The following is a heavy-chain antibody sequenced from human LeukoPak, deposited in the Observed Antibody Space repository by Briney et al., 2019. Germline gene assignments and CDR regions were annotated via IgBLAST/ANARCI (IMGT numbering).Heavy chain of an antibody. V-gene: IGHV1-8*01. CDR2: MNPDSGNT. J-gene: IGHJ4*02. Sequence: ASVKVSCKTSGFIFTSYDIYWVRQVPGQGLEWMGWMNPDSGNTAYAQKFQGRVSMTRDTSISTAFMVLSSLTSDDTAVYYCGRGQWQELHDYWGQGTLVIVSS. CDR3: GRGQWQELHDY. D-gene: IGHD6-19*01. CDR1: GFIFTSYD.